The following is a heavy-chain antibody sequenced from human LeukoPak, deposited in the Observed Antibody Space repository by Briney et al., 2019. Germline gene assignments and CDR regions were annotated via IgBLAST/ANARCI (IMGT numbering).Heavy chain of an antibody. Sequence: GGSLRLPCAASGFIFRTYSMNWVRQAPGKGLEWVSHISSGSSVTFYADSVKGRFAISRDNDKNSLYLQMNSLRAEDTAVYYCARSRDYGDPNWFDPWGQGTLVTVSS. J-gene: IGHJ5*02. CDR3: ARSRDYGDPNWFDP. V-gene: IGHV3-48*01. CDR2: ISSGSSVT. D-gene: IGHD4-17*01. CDR1: GFIFRTYS.